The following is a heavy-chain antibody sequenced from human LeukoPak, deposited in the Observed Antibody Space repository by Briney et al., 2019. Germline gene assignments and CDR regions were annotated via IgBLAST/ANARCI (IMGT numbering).Heavy chain of an antibody. J-gene: IGHJ4*02. CDR1: GFTFSSYW. CDR2: INSDGTST. CDR3: ARGLSGYSSSLGY. V-gene: IGHV3-74*01. D-gene: IGHD6-6*01. Sequence: GSLRLSCAASGFTFSSYWMHWVRQAPGKGLAWVSRINSDGTSTTYADSVKGRFTISRDNAKNTLYLQMNSLRAEDTAIYYCARGLSGYSSSLGYWGQGTLVTVSS.